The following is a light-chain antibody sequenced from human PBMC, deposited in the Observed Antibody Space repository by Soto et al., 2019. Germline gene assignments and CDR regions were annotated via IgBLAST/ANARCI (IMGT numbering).Light chain of an antibody. CDR2: WAS. CDR1: QSVLYNSNDKNY. Sequence: DIVMTQSPDSLAVSLCERATINCKSSQSVLYNSNDKNYLAWYQQKPGQPPKLLIYWASARESGVPDRFSGSGSGTDFILTISSLQAEDVAVYYCQQYYSTPPTFGQGTKVEIK. V-gene: IGKV4-1*01. CDR3: QQYYSTPPT. J-gene: IGKJ1*01.